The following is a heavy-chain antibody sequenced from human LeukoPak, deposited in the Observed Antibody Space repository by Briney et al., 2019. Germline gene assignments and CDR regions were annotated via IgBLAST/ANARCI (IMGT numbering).Heavy chain of an antibody. CDR2: MNPNSGNT. CDR3: ARDRAPYCSGGSCYPHY. J-gene: IGHJ4*02. CDR1: GYTFTSYD. D-gene: IGHD2-15*01. V-gene: IGHV1-8*01. Sequence: GASVKVSCKASGYTFTSYDINWVRQATGHGLEWMGWMNPNSGNTGYAQKFQGRVTMTRNTSISTAYMELSSLRSEDTAVYYCARDRAPYCSGGSCYPHYWGQGTLVTVSS.